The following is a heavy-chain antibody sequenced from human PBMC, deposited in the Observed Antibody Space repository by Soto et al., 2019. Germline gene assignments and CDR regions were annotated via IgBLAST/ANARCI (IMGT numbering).Heavy chain of an antibody. CDR3: ARDGYSSSSGHYYYGMDV. Sequence: ASVKVSCKASGYTFTGYYMHWVRQAPGQGLEWMGWINPNSGGTNYAQKFQGRVTMTRDTSISTAYMELSRLRSDDTAVYYCARDGYSSSSGHYYYGMDVWGQATTVTVSS. D-gene: IGHD6-6*01. CDR1: GYTFTGYY. V-gene: IGHV1-2*02. CDR2: INPNSGGT. J-gene: IGHJ6*02.